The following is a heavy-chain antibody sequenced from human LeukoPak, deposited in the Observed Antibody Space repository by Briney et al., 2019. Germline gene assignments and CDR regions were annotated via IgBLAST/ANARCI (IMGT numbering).Heavy chain of an antibody. V-gene: IGHV1-18*01. D-gene: IGHD2-2*01. CDR2: IIAYIGKT. CDR1: GYTFTSYS. CDR3: ARSKGQLLSHDAFDI. Sequence: ASLKVSCKASGYTFTSYSISWVRQAPGQGLEWMGWIIAYIGKTHYAQKLQGSVSMTTDTSTSTAYLELRSQRSDDTAVYYCARSKGQLLSHDAFDIWGQGTMVTVSS. J-gene: IGHJ3*02.